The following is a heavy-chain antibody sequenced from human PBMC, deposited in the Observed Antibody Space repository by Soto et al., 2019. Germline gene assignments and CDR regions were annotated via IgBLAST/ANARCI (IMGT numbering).Heavy chain of an antibody. D-gene: IGHD5-18*01. CDR1: GFTFSSYA. V-gene: IGHV3-23*01. J-gene: IGHJ4*02. Sequence: EVQLLESGGGLVQPGGSLRLSCAASGFTFSSYAMSWVRQAPGKGLEWVSAISGSGGSTYYADSVKGRFTIYRDNSKNTLYLQMNSLRAEDTAVYYCAISDTAMVQGTFDYWGQGTLVTVSS. CDR2: ISGSGGST. CDR3: AISDTAMVQGTFDY.